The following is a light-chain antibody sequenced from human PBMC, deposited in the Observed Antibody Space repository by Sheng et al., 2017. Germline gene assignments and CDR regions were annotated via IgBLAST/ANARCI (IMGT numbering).Light chain of an antibody. CDR2: GAS. Sequence: EIVLTQSPATLSLSPGERATLSCRASQSVNSIFLAWYQQKPGQPPRLLIYGASTRATGIADRFSGSGSGTDFTLTINRLEAEDFALYYCQQYGSSPLTFGGGTKVEIK. J-gene: IGKJ4*01. CDR1: QSVNSIF. V-gene: IGKV3-20*01. CDR3: QQYGSSPLT.